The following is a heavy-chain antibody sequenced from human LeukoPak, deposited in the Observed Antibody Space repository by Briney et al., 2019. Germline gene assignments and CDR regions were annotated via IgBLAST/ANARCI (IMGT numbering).Heavy chain of an antibody. Sequence: ASVKVSCKASGYTFTSYDINWVRQATGQGLEWMGWISAYNGNTNYAQKLQGRVTMTTDTSTSTAYMELRSLRSDDTAVYYCARDYYGSGSYGYWGQGTLVTVSS. CDR2: ISAYNGNT. V-gene: IGHV1-18*01. J-gene: IGHJ4*02. D-gene: IGHD3-10*01. CDR1: GYTFTSYD. CDR3: ARDYYGSGSYGY.